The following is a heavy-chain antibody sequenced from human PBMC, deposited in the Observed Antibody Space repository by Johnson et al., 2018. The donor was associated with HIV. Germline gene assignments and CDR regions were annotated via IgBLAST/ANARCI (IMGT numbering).Heavy chain of an antibody. CDR1: GFTVSSNY. CDR3: ARDHSRDEAFDI. CDR2: IYSGGST. D-gene: IGHD5-24*01. Sequence: VQLVESGGGLVQPGGSLRLSCAASGFTVSSNYMSWVRQAPGQGLEWVSVIYSGGSTYYADSVKGRFTISRDNSKNTLYLQMNSLRAEDTAVYYCARDHSRDEAFDIWGQGTMVTVSS. V-gene: IGHV3-66*01. J-gene: IGHJ3*02.